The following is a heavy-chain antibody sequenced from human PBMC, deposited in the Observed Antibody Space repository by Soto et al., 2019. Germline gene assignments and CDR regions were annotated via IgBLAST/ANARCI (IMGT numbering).Heavy chain of an antibody. Sequence: GGSLRLSCAASGFTFSSYSMNWVRQAPGKGLEWVSSISSSSSYIYYADSVKGRFTISRDNAKNSLYLQMNSLRAEDTAVYYCAREEYCSSTSCPAAGFDPWGQGTLVTVYS. J-gene: IGHJ5*02. V-gene: IGHV3-21*01. CDR1: GFTFSSYS. D-gene: IGHD2-2*01. CDR2: ISSSSSYI. CDR3: AREEYCSSTSCPAAGFDP.